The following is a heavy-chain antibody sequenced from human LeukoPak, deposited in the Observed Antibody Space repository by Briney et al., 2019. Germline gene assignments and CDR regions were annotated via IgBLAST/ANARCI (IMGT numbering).Heavy chain of an antibody. D-gene: IGHD1-14*01. V-gene: IGHV4-59*01. CDR3: ARAPPRSMGDY. J-gene: IGHJ4*02. CDR2: IYYSGGT. Sequence: PSETLSLTCTVSGGSISSYYWSWIRQPPGKGLEWIGYIYYSGGTNYNPSLKSRVTISVDTSKNQFSLKLSSVTAADTAVYYCARAPPRSMGDYWGQGTLVTVSS. CDR1: GGSISSYY.